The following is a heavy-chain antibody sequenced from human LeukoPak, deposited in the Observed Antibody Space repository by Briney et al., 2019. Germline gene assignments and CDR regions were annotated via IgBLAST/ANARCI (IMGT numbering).Heavy chain of an antibody. V-gene: IGHV3-53*01. J-gene: IGHJ4*02. CDR2: IYSGGST. Sequence: PGGSLRLSCAASGFTVSSNYMSWVRQAPGKGLEWVSVIYSGGSTYYADSVKGRFTISRDNSKNTLYLQMNSLRAEDTAVYYCAFRPLYYYGSGSFEAVFDYWGQGTLVTVSS. CDR1: GFTVSSNY. CDR3: AFRPLYYYGSGSFEAVFDY. D-gene: IGHD3-10*01.